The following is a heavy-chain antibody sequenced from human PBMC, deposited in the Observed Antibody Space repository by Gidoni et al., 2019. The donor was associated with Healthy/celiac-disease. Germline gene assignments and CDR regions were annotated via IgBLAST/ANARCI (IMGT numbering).Heavy chain of an antibody. CDR3: ARLRHVIAIDY. CDR1: GGSISSSSYY. D-gene: IGHD3-16*02. Sequence: QLQLQESGPGLVKPSEPLSLTCTVSGGSISSSSYYWGWIRQPPGKGLEWIGSIYYSGSTYYNPSLKSRVTISVDTSKNQFSLKLSSVTAADTAVYYCARLRHVIAIDYWGQGTLVTVSS. V-gene: IGHV4-39*01. J-gene: IGHJ4*02. CDR2: IYYSGST.